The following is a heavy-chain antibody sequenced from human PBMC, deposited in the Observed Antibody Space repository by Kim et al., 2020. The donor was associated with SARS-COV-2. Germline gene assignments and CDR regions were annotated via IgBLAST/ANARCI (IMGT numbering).Heavy chain of an antibody. CDR3: ASPGSYYTLDV. CDR2: IYSGGST. J-gene: IGHJ6*02. D-gene: IGHD3-10*01. Sequence: GGSLRLSCAASGFTVSSNYMSWVRQAPGKGLEWVSVIYSGGSTYYADSVKGRFTISRDNSKNTLYLQMNSLRAEDTAVYYCASPGSYYTLDVWGQGTTVTVSS. V-gene: IGHV3-53*01. CDR1: GFTVSSNY.